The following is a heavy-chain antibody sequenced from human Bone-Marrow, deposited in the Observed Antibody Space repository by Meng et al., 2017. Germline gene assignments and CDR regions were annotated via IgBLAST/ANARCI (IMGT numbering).Heavy chain of an antibody. CDR2: MNPNSGNT. CDR1: GYTFTSYD. J-gene: IGHJ1*01. CDR3: ARGPSPPKGSSWYLGYFQH. V-gene: IGHV1-8*03. D-gene: IGHD6-13*01. Sequence: ASVKVSCKASGYTFTSYDINWVRQATGQGLEWMGWMNPNSGNTGYAQKFQGRVTITRNTSISTAYMELSSLRSEDTAVYYCARGPSPPKGSSWYLGYFQHWGQGTLVTVSS.